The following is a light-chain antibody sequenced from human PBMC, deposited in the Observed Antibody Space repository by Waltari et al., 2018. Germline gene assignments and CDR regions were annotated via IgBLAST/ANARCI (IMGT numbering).Light chain of an antibody. CDR1: SGPSSNI. Sequence: QLVLTQSPSASASLGASVKLTCTLTSGPSSNISASHQQQPEKGPRYLMKVNSDGSHSKGDEIPDRFSGSSSGAERYLTISSLQSEDEADYYCQTGGHGTWVFGGGTKLTVL. CDR3: QTGGHGTWV. J-gene: IGLJ3*02. V-gene: IGLV4-69*01. CDR2: VNSDGSH.